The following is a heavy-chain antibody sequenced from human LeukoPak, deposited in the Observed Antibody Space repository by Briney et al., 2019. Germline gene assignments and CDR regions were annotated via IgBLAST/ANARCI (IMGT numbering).Heavy chain of an antibody. CDR1: GASIRSGDYY. J-gene: IGHJ6*02. D-gene: IGHD2-8*02. V-gene: IGHV4-30-4*01. CDR2: IYDSGST. CDR3: ARHQRSTGSYGMDV. Sequence: PSETLSLTCTVSGASIRSGDYYWSWIRQPPGKGLEWIGYIYDSGSTYYNPSLKSRITISVDTSENRFSLKLSSVTATDTAVYYCARHQRSTGSYGMDVWGQGTTVTVSS.